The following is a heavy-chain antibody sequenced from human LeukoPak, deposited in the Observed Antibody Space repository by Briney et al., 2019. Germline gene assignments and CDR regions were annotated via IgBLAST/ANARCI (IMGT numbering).Heavy chain of an antibody. CDR3: AKGGYCSSTSCYGRENWFDP. D-gene: IGHD2-2*01. CDR2: ISGGGGST. V-gene: IGHV3-23*01. Sequence: GGSLRLSCAASGFTFSSYAMSWVRQAPGKGLEWVSAISGGGGSTYYADSVKGRFTISRDNSKNTLYLQMNSLRAEDTAVYYCAKGGYCSSTSCYGRENWFDPWGQGTLVTVSS. J-gene: IGHJ5*02. CDR1: GFTFSSYA.